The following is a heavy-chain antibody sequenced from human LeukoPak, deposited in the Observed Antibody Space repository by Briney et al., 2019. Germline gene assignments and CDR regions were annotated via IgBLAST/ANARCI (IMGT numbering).Heavy chain of an antibody. CDR2: MSDDGTVT. V-gene: IGHV3-74*01. Sequence: GGSLRLSCAASGFSFSSTCMHWVRQAPGRGLMWVSSMSDDGTVTTYADSVKGRFIISRDNAKNSLYLQLNSLRGEATALYFCATTYSGFAYNWFDTWGQGTLVTVSS. CDR1: GFSFSSTC. CDR3: ATTYSGFAYNWFDT. J-gene: IGHJ5*02. D-gene: IGHD5-12*01.